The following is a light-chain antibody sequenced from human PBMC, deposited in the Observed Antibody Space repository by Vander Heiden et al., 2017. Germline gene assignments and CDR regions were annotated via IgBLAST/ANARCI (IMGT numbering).Light chain of an antibody. CDR2: DAS. CDR3: QQRSNWLFT. CDR1: PSVSSY. Sequence: EIVLTQSPATLSLSPGERATLSCRASPSVSSYFAWYQQKPGQAPRLLIYDASNRATGIPARFSGSGSGTDFTLTISSLEPEDFAVYYCQQRSNWLFTFGPGTKVDIK. V-gene: IGKV3-11*01. J-gene: IGKJ3*01.